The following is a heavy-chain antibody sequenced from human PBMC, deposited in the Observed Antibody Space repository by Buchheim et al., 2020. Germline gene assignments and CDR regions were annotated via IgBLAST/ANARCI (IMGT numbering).Heavy chain of an antibody. Sequence: EVQLVESGGGLVQPGGSLRLSCAASGFTFSSYAMSWVRQAPGKGLEWVSAISGSGGSTYYADSVKGRFTISRDNSKNTLYLQMNSLRAEDTAVYYCAKVRGVHLYCSSTSCPYYGMDVWGQGTT. D-gene: IGHD2-2*01. CDR1: GFTFSSYA. CDR2: ISGSGGST. J-gene: IGHJ6*02. V-gene: IGHV3-23*04. CDR3: AKVRGVHLYCSSTSCPYYGMDV.